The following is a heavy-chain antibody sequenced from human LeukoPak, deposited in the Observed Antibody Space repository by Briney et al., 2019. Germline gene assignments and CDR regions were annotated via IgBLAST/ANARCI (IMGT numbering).Heavy chain of an antibody. D-gene: IGHD6-6*01. CDR3: ARGRYSSSSVWFDP. J-gene: IGHJ5*02. CDR2: IYYSGST. Sequence: SETLSLTCTVSGGSISSYYWSWIRQPPGKGLEWIGYIYYSGSTNYNPSLKSRVTISVDTSKNQFSLKLSSVTAADTAVYYCARGRYSSSSVWFDPWGQGTLVTVSS. CDR1: GGSISSYY. V-gene: IGHV4-59*01.